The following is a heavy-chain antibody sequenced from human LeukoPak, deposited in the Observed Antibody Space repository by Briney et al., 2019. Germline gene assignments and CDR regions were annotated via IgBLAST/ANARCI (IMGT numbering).Heavy chain of an antibody. J-gene: IGHJ4*02. CDR3: ASGGLDYSGYYPFDY. CDR1: GGSFSGYY. Sequence: SETLSLTCAVYGGSFSGYYWSWIRQPPGKGLEWIGEINHSGSTNYNPSLKSRVTISVDTSKNQFSLKLSSVTAADTAVYYCASGGLDYSGYYPFDYWGQGTLVTVSS. V-gene: IGHV4-34*01. D-gene: IGHD3-22*01. CDR2: INHSGST.